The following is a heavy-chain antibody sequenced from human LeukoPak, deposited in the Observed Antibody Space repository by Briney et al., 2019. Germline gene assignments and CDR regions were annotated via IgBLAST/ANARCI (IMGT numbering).Heavy chain of an antibody. CDR2: ISYSGNSI. D-gene: IGHD2-8*01. J-gene: IGHJ4*02. Sequence: PGGSLRLSCAASGFAFSDYEMNWVRQAPGKGLEWVSFISYSGNSIYYADSVKGRFTISRDNAKNSLYLQMNSLRAEDTAVYYCARQKYQRGPDVSYFDYWGQGTLVTVSS. CDR1: GFAFSDYE. V-gene: IGHV3-48*03. CDR3: ARQKYQRGPDVSYFDY.